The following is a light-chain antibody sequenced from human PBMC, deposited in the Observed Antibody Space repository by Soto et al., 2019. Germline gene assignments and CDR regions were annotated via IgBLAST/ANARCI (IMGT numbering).Light chain of an antibody. CDR1: QSISSN. V-gene: IGKV3-15*01. Sequence: EIVMTQSPATLSVSPWERATPSCRASQSISSNLAWYQQKPGQAPRLLMFRTSSRATGFPARFSGSGSGTEFNLTISSLQSEDFGVYYCQQYNNWPRATFGGGTKVDI. CDR3: QQYNNWPRAT. CDR2: RTS. J-gene: IGKJ4*01.